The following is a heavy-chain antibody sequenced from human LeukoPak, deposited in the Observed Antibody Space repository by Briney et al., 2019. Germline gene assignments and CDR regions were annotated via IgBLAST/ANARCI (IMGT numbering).Heavy chain of an antibody. V-gene: IGHV4-34*01. D-gene: IGHD4-17*01. J-gene: IGHJ6*03. Sequence: SETLSLTCAVYGGPFSGYYWSWIRQPPGKGLEWIGEINHSGSTNYNPSPKSRVTISVDTSKNQFSLKLSSVTAADTAVYYCARAHDYGDHNAYYYYMDVWGKGTTVTVSS. CDR3: ARAHDYGDHNAYYYYMDV. CDR2: INHSGST. CDR1: GGPFSGYY.